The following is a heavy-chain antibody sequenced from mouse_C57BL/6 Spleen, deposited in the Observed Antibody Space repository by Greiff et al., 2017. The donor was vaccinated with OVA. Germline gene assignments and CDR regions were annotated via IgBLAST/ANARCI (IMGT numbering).Heavy chain of an antibody. Sequence: QVQLKESGPGLVQPSQSLYITCTVSGFSLTSYGVHWVRQSPGKGLEWLGVIWSGGSTDYNAAFISRLSISKDNSKNQVFFKMNSLQADDTAVYYCASILLEAMDYWGQGTSVTVSS. CDR2: IWSGGST. CDR3: ASILLEAMDY. J-gene: IGHJ4*01. V-gene: IGHV2-2*01. CDR1: GFSLTSYG.